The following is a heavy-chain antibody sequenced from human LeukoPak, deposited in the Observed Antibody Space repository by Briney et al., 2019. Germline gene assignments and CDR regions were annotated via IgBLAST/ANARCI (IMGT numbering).Heavy chain of an antibody. CDR1: GGTFSSHA. Sequence: GASVKVSCKASGGTFSSHAISWVRQAPGQGLEWMGRIIPILGIANYAQKFQGRVTITADKSTSTAYMELSSLRSEDTAVYYCARENYYDSSGYYYFNWFDPWGQGTLVTVSS. J-gene: IGHJ5*02. V-gene: IGHV1-69*04. D-gene: IGHD3-22*01. CDR3: ARENYYDSSGYYYFNWFDP. CDR2: IIPILGIA.